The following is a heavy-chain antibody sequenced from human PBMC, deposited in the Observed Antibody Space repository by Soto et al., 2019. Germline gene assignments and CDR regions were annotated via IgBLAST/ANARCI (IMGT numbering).Heavy chain of an antibody. V-gene: IGHV5-51*01. D-gene: IGHD4-17*01. J-gene: IGHJ4*02. CDR1: GYSFTSYW. CDR3: ARHGPHDYGDLNLDY. Sequence: GESLKISCKGSGYSFTSYWIGWVRQMPGKGLEWMGIIYPGDSDTRYSPSFQGQVTISADKSISTAYLQWSSLKASDTAMYYCARHGPHDYGDLNLDYWGQGTLVTVSS. CDR2: IYPGDSDT.